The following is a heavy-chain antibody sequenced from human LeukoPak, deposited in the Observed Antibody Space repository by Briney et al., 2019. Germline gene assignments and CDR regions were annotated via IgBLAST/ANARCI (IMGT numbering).Heavy chain of an antibody. CDR3: ASCIVGANWFDP. V-gene: IGHV1-8*03. Sequence: ASVKVSCKASGYTFTRYDINWMRQATGQEPEWMGYINPNTGKAGYAQKFQGRVTITRDTSIYMELSSLRSEDTAVYYCASCIVGANWFDPWGQGILVTVSS. D-gene: IGHD1-26*01. CDR2: INPNTGKA. J-gene: IGHJ5*02. CDR1: GYTFTRYD.